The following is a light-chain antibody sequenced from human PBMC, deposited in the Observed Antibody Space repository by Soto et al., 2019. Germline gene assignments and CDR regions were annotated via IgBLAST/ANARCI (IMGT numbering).Light chain of an antibody. CDR1: SSDVGGYNY. V-gene: IGLV2-8*01. CDR3: ISYAGSKNRV. CDR2: EVS. Sequence: QSALTQPPSASGSPGQSVTISCTGTSSDVGGYNYVSWYQQHPGKAPKLMIYEVSKRPSGVPDRFSGSKSGNTASLTVSGLQAEDEADYCCISYAGSKNRVFGTGTKVTVL. J-gene: IGLJ1*01.